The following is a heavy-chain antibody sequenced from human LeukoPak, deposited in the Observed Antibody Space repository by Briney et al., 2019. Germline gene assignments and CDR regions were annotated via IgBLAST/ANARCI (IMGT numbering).Heavy chain of an antibody. CDR3: ARDQPGSSSSGCYYYYMDV. CDR2: ISYDGSNK. J-gene: IGHJ6*03. V-gene: IGHV3-30*04. CDR1: GFTFSSYA. D-gene: IGHD6-6*01. Sequence: GGSLRLSCAASGFTFSSYAMHWVRQAPGKGLEWVAVISYDGSNKYYADSVKGRFTISRDNSKNTLYLQMNSLRAEDTAVYYCARDQPGSSSSGCYYYYMDVWGKGTTVTVSS.